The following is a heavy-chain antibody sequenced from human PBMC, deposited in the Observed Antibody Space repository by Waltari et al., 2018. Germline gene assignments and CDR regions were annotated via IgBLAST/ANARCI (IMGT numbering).Heavy chain of an antibody. J-gene: IGHJ4*02. CDR3: ARGSSWLGAFDY. CDR2: ISSNGGST. CDR1: GFTFSSYA. V-gene: IGHV3-64*02. Sequence: EVQLVESGEGLVQPGGSLRLSCAASGFTFSSYAMHWVRQAPGKGLEYVSAISSNGGSTYYADSVKGRFTISRDNSKNTLYLQMGSLRAEDMAVYYCARGSSWLGAFDYWGQGTLVTVSS. D-gene: IGHD3-10*01.